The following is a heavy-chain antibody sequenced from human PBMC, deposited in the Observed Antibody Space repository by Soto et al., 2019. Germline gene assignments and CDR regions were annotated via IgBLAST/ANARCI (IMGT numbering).Heavy chain of an antibody. V-gene: IGHV4-31*03. CDR1: GGSISSAGYY. CDR3: ARTPSHCCSSTSCHAFDI. Sequence: LSLTCTVSGGSISSAGYYWNWVRQHPGKGLEWIGYIYYSEITYYNPSLKSRVTMSVDTSNNQFSLKLSSVTAADTAVYYCARTPSHCCSSTSCHAFDIWGQGTMVTVSS. CDR2: IYYSEIT. J-gene: IGHJ3*02. D-gene: IGHD2-2*01.